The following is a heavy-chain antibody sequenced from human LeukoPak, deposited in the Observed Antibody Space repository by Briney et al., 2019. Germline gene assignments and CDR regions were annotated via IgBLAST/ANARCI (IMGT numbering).Heavy chain of an antibody. CDR3: AKDLYYYDSSGYTFDY. J-gene: IGHJ4*02. V-gene: IGHV3-23*01. CDR2: ISGSGGST. CDR1: GFTFSSYG. D-gene: IGHD3-22*01. Sequence: GGSLRLSCAASGFTFSSYGMSWVRQAPGKGLEWVSAISGSGGSTYYADSVKGRFTISRDNSKNTLYLQMNSLRAEDTAVYYCAKDLYYYDSSGYTFDYWGQGTLVTVSS.